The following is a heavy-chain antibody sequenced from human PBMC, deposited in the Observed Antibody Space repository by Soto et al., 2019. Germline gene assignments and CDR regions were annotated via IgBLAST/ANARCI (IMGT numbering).Heavy chain of an antibody. CDR1: GYTFTSYD. CDR3: AKAKGYDILTGYSRSNWFDP. V-gene: IGHV1-8*01. CDR2: MNPNSGNT. D-gene: IGHD3-9*01. Sequence: GASVKVSCKASGYTFTSYDINRVRQATGQGLEWMGWMNPNSGNTGYAQKFQGRVTMTRNTSISTAYMELSSLRSEDTAVYYCAKAKGYDILTGYSRSNWFDPWGQGTLVTVSS. J-gene: IGHJ5*02.